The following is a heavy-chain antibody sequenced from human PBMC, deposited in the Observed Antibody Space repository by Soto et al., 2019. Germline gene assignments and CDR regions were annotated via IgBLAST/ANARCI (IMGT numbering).Heavy chain of an antibody. CDR3: ARVNRAKYFYAIDG. J-gene: IGHJ6*02. CDR2: IIPMFGIG. D-gene: IGHD3-10*01. Sequence: QVQLVQSGAEVKMPGSSVRVSCKASGGSFSKYGISWVRQAPGQGLEWMGGIIPMFGIGNYAEKFLGRVTITADESTRTSHMELSSPRSEDAAGYFWARVNRAKYFYAIDGWGQGATASASS. V-gene: IGHV1-69*01. CDR1: GGSFSKYG.